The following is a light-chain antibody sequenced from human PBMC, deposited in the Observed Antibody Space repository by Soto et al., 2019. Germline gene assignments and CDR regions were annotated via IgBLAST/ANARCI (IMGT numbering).Light chain of an antibody. J-gene: IGLJ2*01. CDR3: SSYTSSSTVI. CDR1: SSDIGGYNY. Sequence: QSALTHPASMSGSPGQSITISCTGTSSDIGGYNYISWYQQLPGKAPKFIIYDVRNRPSGVSNRFSGSRSGNTASLTISGLQAEDEADYYCSSYTSSSTVIFGGGTKLTVL. CDR2: DVR. V-gene: IGLV2-14*01.